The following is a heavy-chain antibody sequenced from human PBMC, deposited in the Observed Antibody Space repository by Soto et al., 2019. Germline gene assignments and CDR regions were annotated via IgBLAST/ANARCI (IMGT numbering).Heavy chain of an antibody. CDR2: IGPYGNTI. D-gene: IGHD2-2*02. CDR1: GFSFRDYF. V-gene: IGHV3-11*01. CDR3: ARDDYTDGAY. Sequence: QVQLVESGGGLVKPGESLRVSCAASGFSFRDYFMSWIRQAPGKGLEWVSYIGPYGNTIYYADSVKGRFTISRDDAKNSLYLHMYSLRAEDTAVYYCARDDYTDGAYWGQGTPVTVSS. J-gene: IGHJ4*02.